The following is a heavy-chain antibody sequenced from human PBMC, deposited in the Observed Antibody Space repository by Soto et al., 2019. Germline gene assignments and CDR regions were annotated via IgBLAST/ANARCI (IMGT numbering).Heavy chain of an antibody. Sequence: GGSLRLSCAASGFTFSSYAMSWVRQAPGRGLECVSSISGSGGSTYYANSVKGRFTISRDNSKNTLYLQMISLTAEDTAIYYCTKGPPPPYSSTWYYFDYWGQGTLVTVSS. J-gene: IGHJ4*02. V-gene: IGHV3-23*01. CDR1: GFTFSSYA. CDR2: ISGSGGST. CDR3: TKGPPPPYSSTWYYFDY. D-gene: IGHD6-13*01.